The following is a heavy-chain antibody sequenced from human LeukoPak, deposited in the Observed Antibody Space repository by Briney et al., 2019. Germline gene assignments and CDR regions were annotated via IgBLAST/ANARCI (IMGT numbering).Heavy chain of an antibody. D-gene: IGHD6-13*01. CDR3: ARENSNSWYLDY. CDR2: IYNSGST. CDR1: GVSISTYY. V-gene: IGHV4-59*01. Sequence: SETLSLTCTVSGVSISTYYWSWIRQPPGKGLEWIGYIYNSGSTNYNPSLKSRVTISVDTSKNQFSLKLSSVTAADTAVYYCARENSNSWYLDYWGQGTLVTVSS. J-gene: IGHJ4*02.